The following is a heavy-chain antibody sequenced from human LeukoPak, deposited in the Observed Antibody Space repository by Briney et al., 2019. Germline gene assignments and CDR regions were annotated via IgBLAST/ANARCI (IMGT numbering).Heavy chain of an antibody. V-gene: IGHV4-38-2*02. D-gene: IGHD5-24*01. J-gene: IGHJ4*02. Sequence: SETLSLTCTVSGYSISSGYYWGWIRQPPGKGLEWIGSIYHSGSTYYNPSLKSRVTISVDTSKNQFSLKLSSVTAADTAVYYCARVRTRWLQSGGPGSGYFDYWGQGTLVTVSS. CDR1: GYSISSGYY. CDR2: IYHSGST. CDR3: ARVRTRWLQSGGPGSGYFDY.